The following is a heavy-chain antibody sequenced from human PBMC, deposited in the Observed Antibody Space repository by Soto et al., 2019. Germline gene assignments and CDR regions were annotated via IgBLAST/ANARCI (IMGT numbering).Heavy chain of an antibody. J-gene: IGHJ4*02. CDR3: AIAVAGTVFDY. D-gene: IGHD6-19*01. Sequence: PGGSLRLSCAASGFTFSNYWMHWVRQAPGKGLVWVSRINSDGGSTSYADSVKGRFTISRDNAKNTLYLQMNTLRAEDTAVYYCAIAVAGTVFDYWGQGTLVTVS. CDR2: INSDGGST. V-gene: IGHV3-74*01. CDR1: GFTFSNYW.